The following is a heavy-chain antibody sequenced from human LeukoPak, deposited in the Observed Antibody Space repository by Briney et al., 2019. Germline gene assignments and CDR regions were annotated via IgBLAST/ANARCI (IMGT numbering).Heavy chain of an antibody. CDR2: ISSSSSTI. J-gene: IGHJ4*02. D-gene: IGHD3-3*01. CDR3: ARAEYYDFWSGYYPYYFDY. CDR1: GFTFSSYS. Sequence: PGGSLRLSCAASGFTFSSYSMNWVRQAPGKGLEWVSYISSSSSTIYYADSVKGRFTISRDNAKNSLYLQMNSLRAEDTAVYYCARAEYYDFWSGYYPYYFDYWGQGTLVTVSS. V-gene: IGHV3-48*01.